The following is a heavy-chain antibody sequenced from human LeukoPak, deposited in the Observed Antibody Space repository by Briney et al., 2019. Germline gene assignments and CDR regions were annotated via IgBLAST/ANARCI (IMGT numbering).Heavy chain of an antibody. J-gene: IGHJ3*02. D-gene: IGHD3-16*02. CDR3: ARVTRDDYVWGSYRLYAFDI. CDR2: IYYSGST. V-gene: IGHV4-59*01. CDR1: GGSISSYY. Sequence: SETLSLTCTVSGGSISSYYWSWIRQPPGKGLEWIGYIYYSGSTNYNPSLKSRVTISVDTSKNQFPLKLSSVTAADTAVYYCARVTRDDYVWGSYRLYAFDIWGQGTMVTVSS.